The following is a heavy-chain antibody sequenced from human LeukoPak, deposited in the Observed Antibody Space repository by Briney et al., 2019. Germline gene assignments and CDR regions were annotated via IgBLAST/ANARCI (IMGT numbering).Heavy chain of an antibody. D-gene: IGHD1-26*01. CDR2: IKQDGSEK. CDR1: GFTFSNYW. V-gene: IGHV3-7*01. J-gene: IGHJ4*02. Sequence: QPGGSLRLSCAASGFTFSNYWISWVRQAPGKGLEWVANIKQDGSEKYYVDSVKGRFTISRDNAKNSLYLQMNSLRAEDTAVYYCASSGSYRFDYWGQGTLVTVSS. CDR3: ASSGSYRFDY.